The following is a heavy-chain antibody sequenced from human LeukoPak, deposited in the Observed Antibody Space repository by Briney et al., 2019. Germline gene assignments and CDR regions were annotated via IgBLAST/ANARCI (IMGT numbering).Heavy chain of an antibody. Sequence: SETLSLTCTVSGGSISSYYWSWIRQPPGKGLGGIGYIYYSGSTNYNPSLKSRVTISVDTSKNQFSLKLSSVTAADTAVYYCARVTVEMATIDYWGQGTLVTVSS. CDR3: ARVTVEMATIDY. V-gene: IGHV4-59*01. CDR2: IYYSGST. CDR1: GGSISSYY. D-gene: IGHD5-12*01. J-gene: IGHJ4*02.